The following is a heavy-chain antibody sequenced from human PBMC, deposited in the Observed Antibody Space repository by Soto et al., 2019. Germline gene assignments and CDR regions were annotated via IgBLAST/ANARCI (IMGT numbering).Heavy chain of an antibody. Sequence: GGSLRLSCAASGFTFSSYAMSWVRQAPGKGLEWVSAISGSGGSTYYADSVKGRFTISRDNSKNTLYLQMNSLRAEDTAVYYCAKVFEYSGTGDDDYWGQGTLVTVSS. CDR1: GFTFSSYA. CDR3: AKVFEYSGTGDDDY. V-gene: IGHV3-23*01. CDR2: ISGSGGST. D-gene: IGHD4-4*01. J-gene: IGHJ4*02.